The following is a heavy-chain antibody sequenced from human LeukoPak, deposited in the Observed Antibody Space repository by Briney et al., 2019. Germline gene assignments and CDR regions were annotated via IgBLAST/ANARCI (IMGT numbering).Heavy chain of an antibody. CDR1: GHTFTGYY. CDR3: ARRRYFDWLLDY. Sequence: ASVKVSCKASGHTFTGYYMHWVRQAPGQGLEWMGWINPNSGGTNYAQKFQGRVTMTRDTSISTAYMELSRLRSDDTAVYYCARRRYFDWLLDYWGQGTLVTVSS. CDR2: INPNSGGT. V-gene: IGHV1-2*02. J-gene: IGHJ4*02. D-gene: IGHD3-9*01.